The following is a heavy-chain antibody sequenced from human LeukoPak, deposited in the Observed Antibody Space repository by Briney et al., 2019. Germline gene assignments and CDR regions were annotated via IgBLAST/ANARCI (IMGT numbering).Heavy chain of an antibody. CDR2: TSAYNGNT. J-gene: IGHJ5*02. V-gene: IGHV1-18*01. D-gene: IGHD6-13*01. CDR3: ARDGWQLSNWFDP. Sequence: ASVKVSCKASGHTFTSHGISWVRQAPGQGLEWMGWTSAYNGNTNYAQKLQDRVIMTTDTSTSTAYMELMSLRSDDTAVYYCARDGWQLSNWFDPWGQGTLVTVSS. CDR1: GHTFTSHG.